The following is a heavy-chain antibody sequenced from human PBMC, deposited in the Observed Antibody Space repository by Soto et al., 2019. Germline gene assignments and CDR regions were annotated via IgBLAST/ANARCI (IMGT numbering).Heavy chain of an antibody. D-gene: IGHD3-22*01. V-gene: IGHV4-30-4*02. CDR2: INHRGSL. Sequence: PSETLSLTCTVTGGSMTSGDQYWTWIRHRPGEGLEWFGYINHRGSLYYNPSLKSRVSMSVDTSKNQISLKLRSVTAADTAVYYCAREMYRSGYSPFDHWGQGTVVTVSS. J-gene: IGHJ4*02. CDR1: GGSMTSGDQY. CDR3: AREMYRSGYSPFDH.